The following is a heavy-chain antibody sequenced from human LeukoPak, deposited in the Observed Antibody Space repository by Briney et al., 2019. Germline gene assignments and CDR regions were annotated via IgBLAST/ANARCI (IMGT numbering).Heavy chain of an antibody. Sequence: PGGSLRLSCAASGFTFSTYWMSWVRQAPGKGLEWVANIKQDGSEKYYVDSVKGRFTISRDNAKNSLYLQMNSLRAEDTAVYYCARNSRKDHDAFDIWGQGTMVTVSS. CDR3: ARNSRKDHDAFDI. D-gene: IGHD6-13*01. J-gene: IGHJ3*02. V-gene: IGHV3-7*01. CDR2: IKQDGSEK. CDR1: GFTFSTYW.